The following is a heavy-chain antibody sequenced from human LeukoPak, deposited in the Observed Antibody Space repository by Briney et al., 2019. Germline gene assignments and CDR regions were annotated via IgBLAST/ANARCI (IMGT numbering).Heavy chain of an antibody. J-gene: IGHJ6*03. CDR2: ISWDGGST. D-gene: IGHD3-3*02. CDR3: AKDTRSGPLHLGDYMDV. V-gene: IGHV3-43*01. Sequence: PGGSLRLSCAASGFTFDDYTMHWVRQAPGKGLEWVSLISWDGGSTYYADSVKGRFTISRDNSKNSLYLQMNSLRTEDTALYYCAKDTRSGPLHLGDYMDVWGKGTTVTVSS. CDR1: GFTFDDYT.